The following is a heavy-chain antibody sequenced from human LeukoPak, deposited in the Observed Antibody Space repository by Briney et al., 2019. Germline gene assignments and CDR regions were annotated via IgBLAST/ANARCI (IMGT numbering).Heavy chain of an antibody. CDR3: ARGRDMVRGVIPHYFDY. Sequence: PSETLSLACTVSGGSISSYYWSWIRQPPGKGLEWIGDIYYSGSTNYNPSLKSRVTISVDTSKNQFSLKLSSVTAADTAVYYCARGRDMVRGVIPHYFDYWGQGTLVTVSS. J-gene: IGHJ4*02. CDR1: GGSISSYY. CDR2: IYYSGST. D-gene: IGHD3-10*01. V-gene: IGHV4-59*01.